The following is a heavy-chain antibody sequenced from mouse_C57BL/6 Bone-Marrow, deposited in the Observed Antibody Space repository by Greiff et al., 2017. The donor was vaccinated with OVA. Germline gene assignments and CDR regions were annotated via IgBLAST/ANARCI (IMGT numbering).Heavy chain of an antibody. Sequence: VQLQQSGAELVRPGASVKLSCTASGFNIKDDYMHWVKQRPEQGLEWIGWIDPENGDTEYASKFQGKATIPADTSSNTAYLQLSSLTSEDTAVYYCTTSHYSNYRYAMDYWGQGTSVTVSS. CDR2: IDPENGDT. CDR1: GFNIKDDY. D-gene: IGHD2-5*01. V-gene: IGHV14-4*01. J-gene: IGHJ4*01. CDR3: TTSHYSNYRYAMDY.